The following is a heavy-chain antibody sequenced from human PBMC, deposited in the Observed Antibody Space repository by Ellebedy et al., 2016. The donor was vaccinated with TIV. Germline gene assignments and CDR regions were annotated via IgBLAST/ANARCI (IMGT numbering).Heavy chain of an antibody. D-gene: IGHD1-1*01. CDR1: GFTFSSYG. CDR2: ISYDGSNK. CDR3: AKQKLEDY. J-gene: IGHJ4*02. V-gene: IGHV3-30*18. Sequence: GESLKISCAASGFTFSSYGMHWVRQAPGKGLEWVAVISYDGSNKYYADSVKGRFTISRDNSKNTLYLQMNSLRVEDTAVYYCAKQKLEDYWGQGTLVTVSS.